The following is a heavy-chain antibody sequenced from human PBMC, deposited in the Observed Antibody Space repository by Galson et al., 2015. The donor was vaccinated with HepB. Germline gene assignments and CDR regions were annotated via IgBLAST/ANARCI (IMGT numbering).Heavy chain of an antibody. V-gene: IGHV3-23*01. J-gene: IGHJ4*02. D-gene: IGHD3-10*01. CDR3: AKVPRNIITIVRGVIIAYFDS. Sequence: SLRLSCAASGFTFNNYAMSWVRHAPGKGLEWVSAITGSGDKTYYGDSVKGRFTVSRDNSRNTLNLQMNSLRAEDTALYYCAKVPRNIITIVRGVIIAYFDSWGQGTLVTVSS. CDR2: ITGSGDKT. CDR1: GFTFNNYA.